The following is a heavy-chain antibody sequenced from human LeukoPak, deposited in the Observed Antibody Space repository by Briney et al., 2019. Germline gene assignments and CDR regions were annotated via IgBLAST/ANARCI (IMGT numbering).Heavy chain of an antibody. J-gene: IGHJ4*02. D-gene: IGHD3-22*01. Sequence: SETLSLTCTVSGGSISSYYWSWIRQPPGKGLEWIGYIYYSGSTNYNPSLKSRVTISVDTSKNQFSLKLSSVTAADTAVYYCARSGYYYDSGGYYPYFDYWGQGTLVTVSS. CDR2: IYYSGST. V-gene: IGHV4-59*01. CDR1: GGSISSYY. CDR3: ARSGYYYDSGGYYPYFDY.